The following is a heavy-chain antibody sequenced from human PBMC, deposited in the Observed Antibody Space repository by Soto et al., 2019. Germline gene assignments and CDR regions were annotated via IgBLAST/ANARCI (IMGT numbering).Heavy chain of an antibody. D-gene: IGHD3-22*01. J-gene: IGHJ6*02. CDR1: GFTFSSYS. V-gene: IGHV3-23*01. CDR2: IGARGGST. Sequence: GGSLRLSCAASGFTFSSYSMNWVRQAPGKGLEWVSAIGARGGSTYYADSVKGRFTISRDNSENTLYLQMSSLRVEDAAVYYCAKDFFGSSDYYYAMDVWGQGTTVTVSS. CDR3: AKDFFGSSDYYYAMDV.